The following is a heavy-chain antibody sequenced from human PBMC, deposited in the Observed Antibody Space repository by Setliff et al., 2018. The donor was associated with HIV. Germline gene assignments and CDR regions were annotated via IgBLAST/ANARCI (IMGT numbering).Heavy chain of an antibody. D-gene: IGHD3-10*01. Sequence: GASVKVSCKTSGYTFTVNHLHWVRQAPGQGVEWVGKISPDSGDTFYAQKFQGRVTLTRDTSITTAYMELSTLRDDDTAVYNCARDAGAPGRGNPLDYWGQGTLVTVSS. J-gene: IGHJ4*02. CDR1: GYTFTVNH. CDR2: ISPDSGDT. CDR3: ARDAGAPGRGNPLDY. V-gene: IGHV1-2*02.